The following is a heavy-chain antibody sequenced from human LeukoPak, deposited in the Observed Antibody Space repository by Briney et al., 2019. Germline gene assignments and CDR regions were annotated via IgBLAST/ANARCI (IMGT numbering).Heavy chain of an antibody. V-gene: IGHV1-2*02. J-gene: IGHJ4*02. Sequence: GASVKVSCKASGYTFTGYYMHWVRQAPGQGLEWMGWINPNSGGTNYAQKFQGRVTMTRDTPISTAYMELSRLRSDDTAVYYCARDFGLRSSSAGGFDYWGQGTLVTVSS. CDR3: ARDFGLRSSSAGGFDY. D-gene: IGHD6-6*01. CDR2: INPNSGGT. CDR1: GYTFTGYY.